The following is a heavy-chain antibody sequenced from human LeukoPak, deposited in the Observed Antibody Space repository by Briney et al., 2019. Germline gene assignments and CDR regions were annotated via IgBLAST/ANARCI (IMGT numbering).Heavy chain of an antibody. Sequence: PGGSLRLSCAESGFIFSSYGMHWVRQAPDKGLEWVAFIRYDGSRKYYADSVKGRFTISRDNSKNTLYLQMNSLRAEDTAMYYCAKVSLNMVNDAFDIWGQGTM. CDR2: IRYDGSRK. J-gene: IGHJ3*02. CDR1: GFIFSSYG. D-gene: IGHD4/OR15-4a*01. V-gene: IGHV3-30*02. CDR3: AKVSLNMVNDAFDI.